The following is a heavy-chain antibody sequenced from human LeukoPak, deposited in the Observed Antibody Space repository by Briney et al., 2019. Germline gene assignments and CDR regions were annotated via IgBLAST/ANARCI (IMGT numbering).Heavy chain of an antibody. Sequence: PSETLSLTCSVSGDSIRSGDSYWGWIRQDPRKGLEWIASIYYVGSPHYNPSLNSRRVTLSVDTTKNQFSLTLTSVTAADTAIYYCARLPITKRAMDVWGQGTTVTVS. CDR3: ARLPITKRAMDV. V-gene: IGHV4-39*01. CDR1: GDSIRSGDSY. CDR2: IYYVGSP. J-gene: IGHJ6*02. D-gene: IGHD3-3*01.